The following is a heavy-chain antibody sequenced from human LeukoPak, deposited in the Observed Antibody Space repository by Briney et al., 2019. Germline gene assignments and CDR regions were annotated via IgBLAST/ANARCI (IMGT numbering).Heavy chain of an antibody. J-gene: IGHJ5*02. Sequence: ASVKVSCKASGYTFTGYYMHWVRQAPGQGLEWMGWINPNSGGTNYAQKFQGRVTMTRDTSISTAYMELSRLRSDDTAVYYCARGGITMVRGVKGNWFDPWGQGTLVTVSS. CDR1: GYTFTGYY. CDR3: ARGGITMVRGVKGNWFDP. D-gene: IGHD3-10*01. V-gene: IGHV1-2*02. CDR2: INPNSGGT.